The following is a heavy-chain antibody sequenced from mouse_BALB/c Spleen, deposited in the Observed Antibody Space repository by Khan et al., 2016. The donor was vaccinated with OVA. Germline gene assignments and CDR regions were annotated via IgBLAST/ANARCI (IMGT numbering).Heavy chain of an antibody. J-gene: IGHJ3*01. CDR2: ISYSGNT. Sequence: EVKLLESGPSLVKPSQTLSLTCSVTGDSITSGYWNWIRKSPGNKLEYMGYISYSGNTYYNPSPKSRISITRDTSNNQNYLQLNSVTTEDTATYYYACELRGFAYWGQGTLVTVSA. V-gene: IGHV3-8*02. CDR3: ACELRGFAY. D-gene: IGHD1-1*01. CDR1: GDSITSGY.